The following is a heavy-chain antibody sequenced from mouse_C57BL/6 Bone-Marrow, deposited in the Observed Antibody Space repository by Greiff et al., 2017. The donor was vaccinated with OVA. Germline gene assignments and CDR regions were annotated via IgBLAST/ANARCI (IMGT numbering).Heavy chain of an antibody. CDR3: ARYPQTYYGYDGWYFDV. CDR2: ISYSGST. D-gene: IGHD2-2*01. CDR1: GYSITSDY. Sequence: VHVKQSGPGLAKPSQTLSLTCSVTGYSITSDYWNWIRKFPGNKLEYMGYISYSGSTYYNPSLKSRISITRDTSKNQYYLQLNSVTTEDTATYYCARYPQTYYGYDGWYFDVWGTGTTDTVSS. J-gene: IGHJ1*03. V-gene: IGHV3-8*01.